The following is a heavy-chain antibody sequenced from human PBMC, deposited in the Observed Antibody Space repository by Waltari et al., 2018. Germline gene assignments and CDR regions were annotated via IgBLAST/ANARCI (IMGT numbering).Heavy chain of an antibody. V-gene: IGHV3-74*01. Sequence: EVQLVESGGGLVQPGGSLRLSCIASGFPFSNYWMHWVRRSPGKGLVWISRISGDGTKANYADSVQGRFIISRDSAKNILYLQMSNLRADDAALYYCARGSDVVEVPAANGVVIGPWGQGTLVTVSS. CDR1: GFPFSNYW. CDR2: ISGDGTKA. D-gene: IGHD2-2*01. J-gene: IGHJ5*02. CDR3: ARGSDVVEVPAANGVVIGP.